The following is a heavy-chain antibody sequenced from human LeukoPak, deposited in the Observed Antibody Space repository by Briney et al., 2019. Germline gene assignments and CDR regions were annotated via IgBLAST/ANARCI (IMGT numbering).Heavy chain of an antibody. CDR1: GFAFSNFA. CDR2: VSYEGTIK. D-gene: IGHD5-18*01. CDR3: ARVFGSYGDY. Sequence: GGSLRLSCAASGFAFSNFAMHWVRQAPGKGLEWVAVVSYEGTIKYYTDSVKGRFTISRDNSKITLYLQMNSLRAEDTAVYYCARVFGSYGDYWGQGTLVTVSS. J-gene: IGHJ4*02. V-gene: IGHV3-30*14.